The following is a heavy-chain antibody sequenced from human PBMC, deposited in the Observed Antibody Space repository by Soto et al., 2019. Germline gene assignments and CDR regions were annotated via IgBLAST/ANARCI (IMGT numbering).Heavy chain of an antibody. CDR2: IFYSGST. D-gene: IGHD2-2*01. CDR1: GGSISSYY. V-gene: IGHV4-59*08. Sequence: QVQLQESGPGLVKPSETLSLTCTVSGGSISSYYWSWIRQPPGKGLEWIGYIFYSGSTNYNPSLKSRVTISVDTSKNQFSLKLSSVTAADTAVYYCARRRDAYTVFDYWGQGTLVTVSS. J-gene: IGHJ4*02. CDR3: ARRRDAYTVFDY.